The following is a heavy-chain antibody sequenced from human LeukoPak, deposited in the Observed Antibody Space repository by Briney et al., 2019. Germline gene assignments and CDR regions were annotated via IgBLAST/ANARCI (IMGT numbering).Heavy chain of an antibody. CDR2: ISGYNGKT. CDR1: GYIFKSYG. V-gene: IGHV1-18*01. D-gene: IGHD1-26*01. Sequence: GASVKVSCKASGYIFKSYGFNWVRQAPGQGLEWVGWISGYNGKTDYAQRFQGRVNMTRDTSTSTAYMELRSLRSEDSAVYYCARSGILVAGVRMDVWGKGTTVIVSS. J-gene: IGHJ6*04. CDR3: ARSGILVAGVRMDV.